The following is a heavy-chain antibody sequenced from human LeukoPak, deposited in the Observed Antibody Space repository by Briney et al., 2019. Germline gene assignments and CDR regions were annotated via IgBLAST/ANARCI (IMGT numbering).Heavy chain of an antibody. Sequence: GRSLRLSCEASGFNFSSYGMHWVRQAPGKGLEWVAVLSADGSHKQFADSVKDRFAISRDNSKKTLYQQMNGLRAEDTAVYYCAKGGVSDRGSWYGDYFDYWGQGTLVTVSS. CDR3: AKGGVSDRGSWYGDYFDY. CDR1: GFNFSSYG. CDR2: LSADGSHK. J-gene: IGHJ4*02. D-gene: IGHD6-13*01. V-gene: IGHV3-30*18.